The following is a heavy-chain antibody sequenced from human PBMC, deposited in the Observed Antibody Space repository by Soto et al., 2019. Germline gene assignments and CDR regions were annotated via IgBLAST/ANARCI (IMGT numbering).Heavy chain of an antibody. CDR2: IYSDGRT. CDR3: AREISAGFGEPWLDP. D-gene: IGHD3-10*01. Sequence: GGSLRLSCAASGFSVSSNYMTWVRQAPGKGLECVSIIYSDGRTNYADSVKGRFTISRDNSKNTVYLQMTSLSADDTAVYYCAREISAGFGEPWLDPWGQGTLVTVSS. CDR1: GFSVSSNY. J-gene: IGHJ5*02. V-gene: IGHV3-53*01.